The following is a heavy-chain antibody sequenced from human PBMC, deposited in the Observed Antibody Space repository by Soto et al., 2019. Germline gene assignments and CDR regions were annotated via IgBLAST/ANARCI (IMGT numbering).Heavy chain of an antibody. V-gene: IGHV3-7*05. Sequence: GGSLRLSCAASGFTFSSYWMSWARQAPGKGLEWVANIKQDGSEKYYVDSVKGRFTISRDNAKNSLYLQMNSLRAEDTAVYYCARDDYDFWSGYRGHYYGMDVWGQGTTVTVSS. J-gene: IGHJ6*02. CDR2: IKQDGSEK. D-gene: IGHD3-3*01. CDR3: ARDDYDFWSGYRGHYYGMDV. CDR1: GFTFSSYW.